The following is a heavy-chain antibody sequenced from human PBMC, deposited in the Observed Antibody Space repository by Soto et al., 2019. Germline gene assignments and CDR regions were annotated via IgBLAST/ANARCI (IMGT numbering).Heavy chain of an antibody. Sequence: SETLSLTCTVSGGSISSYYWSWIRQPPGKGLEWIGYIYYSGITNYNPSLKSRVTISVDTSKNQFSLKLSSVTAADTAVYYCARYNSNYYYVKAIWGQGTTVTVSS. CDR2: IYYSGIT. V-gene: IGHV4-59*01. CDR3: ARYNSNYYYVKAI. D-gene: IGHD1-20*01. CDR1: GGSISSYY. J-gene: IGHJ6*02.